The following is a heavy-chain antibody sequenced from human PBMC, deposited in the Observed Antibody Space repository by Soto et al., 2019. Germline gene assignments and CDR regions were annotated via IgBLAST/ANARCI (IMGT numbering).Heavy chain of an antibody. J-gene: IGHJ4*02. CDR2: INPNNGAT. Sequence: HLVQSGAEVKQPGASVRVSCKASTYTFKDYFLHWVRQAPGQGLEWMGWINPNNGATEYAQKFQGRVPMTSDTSISTAYIEVSGLKSGDTAVYYCARDASPDFWSGYYDYWGQGTLITVST. CDR1: TYTFKDYF. CDR3: ARDASPDFWSGYYDY. V-gene: IGHV1-2*02. D-gene: IGHD3-3*01.